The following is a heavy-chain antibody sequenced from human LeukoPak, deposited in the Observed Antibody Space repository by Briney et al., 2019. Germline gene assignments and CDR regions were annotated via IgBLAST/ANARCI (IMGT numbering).Heavy chain of an antibody. Sequence: PGGSLRLSCAASGFTFSSYAIHWVRQAPGKGLEWGSGIIDSGDITYYANSVKGRFTISRDNSKNTLYLQMNSLRPEDTAVYYCAKLGGQEVYNYYVGVWGKGTTVAVSS. CDR2: IIDSGDIT. CDR3: AKLGGQEVYNYYVGV. J-gene: IGHJ6*03. CDR1: GFTFSSYA. V-gene: IGHV3-23*01. D-gene: IGHD3-16*01.